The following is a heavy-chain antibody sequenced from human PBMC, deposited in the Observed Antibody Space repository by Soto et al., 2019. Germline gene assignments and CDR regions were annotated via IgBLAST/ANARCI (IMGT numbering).Heavy chain of an antibody. D-gene: IGHD1-26*01. CDR3: ARAPVGAVEYDY. J-gene: IGHJ4*02. CDR2: INSDGSST. Sequence: GGSLRLSCAASGFTFSSYWMHWVRQAPGKGLVWVSRINSDGSSTSYADSVKGRFTISRDNAKNTLYLQMNSLRAEDTAVYYCARAPVGAVEYDYWGQGTLVTVS. V-gene: IGHV3-74*01. CDR1: GFTFSSYW.